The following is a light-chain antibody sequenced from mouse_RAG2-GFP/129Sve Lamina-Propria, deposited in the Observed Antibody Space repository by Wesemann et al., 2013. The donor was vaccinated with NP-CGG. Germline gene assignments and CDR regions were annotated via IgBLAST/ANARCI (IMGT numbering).Light chain of an antibody. V-gene: IGKV12-41*01. CDR1: ENIYSY. CDR2: AAT. CDR3: QHFWSTPWT. Sequence: DIQMTQSPASLSASVGETVTITCRASENIYSYLAWYQQKQGKSPQLLVYAATNLADGVPSRFSGSGSGTQYSLKINSLQPEDFGSYYCQHFWSTPWTFGGGTKLEIK. J-gene: IGKJ1*01.